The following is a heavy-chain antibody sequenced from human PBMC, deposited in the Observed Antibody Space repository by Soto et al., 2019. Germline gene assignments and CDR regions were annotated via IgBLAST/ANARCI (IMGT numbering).Heavy chain of an antibody. Sequence: GESLKISCKGSGYSFTSYWIGWVRQMPGKGLEWMGIVYPGDSDTRYSPSFQGQVTISADKSISTAYLQWSSLKGSDTAMYYCARRGGAAADGMDVWGQGTTVTVSS. V-gene: IGHV5-51*01. CDR1: GYSFTSYW. D-gene: IGHD6-25*01. CDR3: ARRGGAAADGMDV. J-gene: IGHJ6*02. CDR2: VYPGDSDT.